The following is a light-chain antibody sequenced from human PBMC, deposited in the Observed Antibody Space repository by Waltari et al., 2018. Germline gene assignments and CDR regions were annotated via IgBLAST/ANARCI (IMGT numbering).Light chain of an antibody. CDR2: WAS. CDR3: QQYYSIPWT. V-gene: IGKV4-1*01. J-gene: IGKJ1*01. CDR1: QNFLYSPQNTSF. Sequence: DIVMTQSPDSLALSLGERATVTCKASQNFLYSPQNTSFLAWFQQTLGQPPKLLIYWASTRESGVPGRFSGSGSGRDFTLTISSLQAEDVAVYYCQQYYSIPWTFGQGTKVEIK.